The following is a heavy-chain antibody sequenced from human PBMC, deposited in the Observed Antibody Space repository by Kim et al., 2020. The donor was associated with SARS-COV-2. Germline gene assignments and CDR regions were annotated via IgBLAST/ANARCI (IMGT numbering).Heavy chain of an antibody. CDR1: GFTFSSYW. CDR2: IKQDGSEK. Sequence: GGSLRLSCAASGFTFSSYWMSWVRQAPGKGLEWVANIKQDGSEKYYVDSVKGRFTISRDNAKNSLYLQMNSLRAEDTAVYYCARDQVEWLLYYYYYYMDVWGKGTTVTVSS. CDR3: ARDQVEWLLYYYYYYMDV. D-gene: IGHD3-3*01. V-gene: IGHV3-7*01. J-gene: IGHJ6*03.